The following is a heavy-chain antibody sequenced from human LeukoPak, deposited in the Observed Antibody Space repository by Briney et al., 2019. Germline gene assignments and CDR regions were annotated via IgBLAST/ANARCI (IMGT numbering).Heavy chain of an antibody. CDR3: ARGGTYNYYYYMDV. J-gene: IGHJ6*03. Sequence: SVKVSCKASGGTFSSYAISWVRQAPGQGLEWMGGIIPIFGTANYAQKFQGRVTITADKSTSTAYMELSSLRSEDAAVYYCARGGTYNYYYYMDVWGKGTTVTVSS. CDR2: IIPIFGTA. V-gene: IGHV1-69*06. CDR1: GGTFSSYA. D-gene: IGHD2-15*01.